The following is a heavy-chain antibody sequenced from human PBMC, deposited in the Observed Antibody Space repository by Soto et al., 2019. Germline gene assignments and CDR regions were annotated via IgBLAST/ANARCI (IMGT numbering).Heavy chain of an antibody. Sequence: EVQLVESGGGLVKPGGSLRLSCAASGFTFRDYSLNWVRQAPGKGLEWASSITSKSTYIYYADSVKGRFTISRDNAKSSLYLQMDSLRADDTAVYFCARSGVAALDSWGQGTLVTVSS. CDR1: GFTFRDYS. V-gene: IGHV3-21*06. D-gene: IGHD2-8*01. J-gene: IGHJ5*01. CDR3: ARSGVAALDS. CDR2: ITSKSTYI.